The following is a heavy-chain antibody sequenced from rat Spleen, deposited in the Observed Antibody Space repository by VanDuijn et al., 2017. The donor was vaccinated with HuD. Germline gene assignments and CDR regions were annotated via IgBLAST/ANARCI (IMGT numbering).Heavy chain of an antibody. V-gene: IGHV5-29*01. CDR2: INYDGSTP. Sequence: EVQLVESDGGLVQPGRSLKLSCAASRFTFSDYYMAWVRQAPTKGLEWVATINYDGSTPYYRDSVKGRFTFSRDNAKSTLSLQMDSLRSEDTATYFCARVDGYYRTMDAWGQGTSVTVSS. J-gene: IGHJ4*01. CDR3: ARVDGYYRTMDA. CDR1: RFTFSDYY. D-gene: IGHD1-12*03.